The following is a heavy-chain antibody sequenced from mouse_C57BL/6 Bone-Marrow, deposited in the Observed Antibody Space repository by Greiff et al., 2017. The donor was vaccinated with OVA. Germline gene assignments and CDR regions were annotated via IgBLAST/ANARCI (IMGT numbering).Heavy chain of an antibody. D-gene: IGHD2-3*01. CDR1: GYTFTDYY. J-gene: IGHJ2*01. CDR2: INPNNGGT. V-gene: IGHV1-26*01. CDR3: ASHYDCYYPNYFDY. Sequence: EVQLQQSGPELVKPGASVKISCKASGYTFTDYYMNWVKQSHGKSLEWIGDINPNNGGTSYNQKFKAKATLTVDKSSSTAYMELRSLTSEDSAFDYSASHYDCYYPNYFDYWGQGTTLTVSS.